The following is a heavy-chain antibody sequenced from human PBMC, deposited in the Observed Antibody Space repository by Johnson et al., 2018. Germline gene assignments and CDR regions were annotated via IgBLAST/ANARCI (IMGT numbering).Heavy chain of an antibody. V-gene: IGHV3-15*07. CDR2: IKSKVVGGDT. CDR3: TTSDYDFWSGSYYMDV. J-gene: IGHJ6*03. Sequence: VQLVECGGGLVKPGGSLRLACAGSGFTFSNAWMNWVRQAPGTGLEWVVRIKSKVVGGDTEYAAPVKGRFTISRDDSKNTLYLQMNSLKTEDTAVYYCTTSDYDFWSGSYYMDVWGKGTTVTVSS. CDR1: GFTFSNAW. D-gene: IGHD3-3*01.